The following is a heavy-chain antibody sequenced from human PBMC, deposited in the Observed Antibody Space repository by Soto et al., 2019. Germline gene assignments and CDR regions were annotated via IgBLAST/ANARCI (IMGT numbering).Heavy chain of an antibody. D-gene: IGHD3-3*01. CDR3: ARWSYLDY. V-gene: IGHV3-23*01. CDR2: FSGSDGKT. J-gene: IGHJ4*02. CDR1: GFSFGSYA. Sequence: LGGSLRLSCAASGFSFGSYALSWVRQAPGKGLEWVSTFSGSDGKTFYADSVKGRFSISRDTSQSTLYLQMNSLRADDTAMYYCARWSYLDYWGQGTRVTVSS.